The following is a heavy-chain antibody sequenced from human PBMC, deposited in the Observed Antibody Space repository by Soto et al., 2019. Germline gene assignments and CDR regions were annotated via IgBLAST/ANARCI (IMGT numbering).Heavy chain of an antibody. CDR3: ERGVLLEGATFYLGNAFDL. CDR2: INSDGSST. V-gene: IGHV3-74*01. CDR1: GFTFSSYW. D-gene: IGHD1-26*01. Sequence: EVQLVESGGGLVQPGGSLRLSCAASGFTFSSYWMHWVRQAPGKGLVWVSRINSDGSSTSYADFVKGRFTISRDNAKNTLYLQMNSRGAEDTVVYYCERGVLLEGATFYLGNAFDLGDKGTMFPVS. J-gene: IGHJ3*01.